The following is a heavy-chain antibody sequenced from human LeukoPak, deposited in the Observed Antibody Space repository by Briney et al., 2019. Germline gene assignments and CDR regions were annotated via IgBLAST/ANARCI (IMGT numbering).Heavy chain of an antibody. Sequence: SETLSLTCTVSGGSVSSGSYYWSWIRQPPGKGLEWIGYIYYSGSTNYNPSLKSRVTISVDTSKNQFSLKLSSVTAADTAVYYCARAMRYEKSLDYWGQGTLVTVSS. D-gene: IGHD3-3*01. CDR1: GGSVSSGSYY. CDR2: IYYSGST. V-gene: IGHV4-61*01. J-gene: IGHJ4*02. CDR3: ARAMRYEKSLDY.